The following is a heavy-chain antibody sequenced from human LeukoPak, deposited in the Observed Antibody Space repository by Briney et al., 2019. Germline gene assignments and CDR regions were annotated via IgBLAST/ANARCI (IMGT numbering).Heavy chain of an antibody. Sequence: GASVKVSCTAPGGTFSSYAISWVRQAPGQGLEWMGGIIPIFGTANYAQKFQGRVTITADESTSTAYMELSSLRSEDTAVYYCARNPLVDAYFDYWGQGTLVTVSS. CDR3: ARNPLVDAYFDY. V-gene: IGHV1-69*13. D-gene: IGHD2-15*01. CDR1: GGTFSSYA. CDR2: IIPIFGTA. J-gene: IGHJ4*02.